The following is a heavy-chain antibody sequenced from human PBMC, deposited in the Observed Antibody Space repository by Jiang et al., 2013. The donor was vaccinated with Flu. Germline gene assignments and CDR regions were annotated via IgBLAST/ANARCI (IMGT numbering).Heavy chain of an antibody. V-gene: IGHV4-34*01. CDR3: ARGDRIAAAFDY. Sequence: ARLLKPSETLSLTCAVYGGSFSGYYWSWIRQPPGKGLEWIGEINHSGSTNYNPSLKSRVTISVDTSKNQFSLKLSSVTAADTAVYYCARGDRIAAAFDYWGQGTLGHRSPQ. D-gene: IGHD6-13*01. CDR1: GGSFSGYY. CDR2: INHSGST. J-gene: IGHJ4*02.